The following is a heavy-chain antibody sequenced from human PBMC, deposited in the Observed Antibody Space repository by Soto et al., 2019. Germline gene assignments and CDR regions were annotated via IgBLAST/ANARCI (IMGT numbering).Heavy chain of an antibody. D-gene: IGHD5-12*01. CDR3: ARDRMGYSGYKDY. V-gene: IGHV3-15*07. CDR1: GFTFSNAW. CDR2: IKSKTDGGTT. Sequence: GGSMRLXCAASGFTFSNAWINWVRQAPGKGLEWVGRIKSKTDGGTTDFAAPVKGRFAISRDDSKNMVYLQMNSLRAEDTAVYYCARDRMGYSGYKDYWGQGTLVTVSS. J-gene: IGHJ4*02.